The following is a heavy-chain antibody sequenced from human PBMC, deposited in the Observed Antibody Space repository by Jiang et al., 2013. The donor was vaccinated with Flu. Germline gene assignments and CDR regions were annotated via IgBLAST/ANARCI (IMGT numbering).Heavy chain of an antibody. Sequence: GPGLVKPSETLSLTCTVSGDSVSSLSYYWSWIRQPPGKGLEWIGYVYSRGNTYYNPSLKSRVTISVDTSKNQFSLNLSSVTAADTAVYYCARRGTYFFDYWGQGTLVTVSS. V-gene: IGHV4-61*01. CDR3: ARRGTYFFDY. CDR2: VYSRGNT. J-gene: IGHJ4*02. CDR1: GDSVSSLSYY. D-gene: IGHD1/OR15-1a*01.